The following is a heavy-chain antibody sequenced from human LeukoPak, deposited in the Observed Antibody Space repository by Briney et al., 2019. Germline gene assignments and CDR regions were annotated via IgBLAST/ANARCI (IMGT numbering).Heavy chain of an antibody. V-gene: IGHV1-8*01. D-gene: IGHD2-2*01. Sequence: ASVKVSCKASGYTFTSYDINWVRQATGQGLEWMGWMNPNSGNTGYAQKFQGRVTMTRNTSISTAYMELSSLRSEDTAVYYCARLRTSRKLYGMDVWGQGTTVTVSS. CDR1: GYTFTSYD. CDR2: MNPNSGNT. J-gene: IGHJ6*02. CDR3: ARLRTSRKLYGMDV.